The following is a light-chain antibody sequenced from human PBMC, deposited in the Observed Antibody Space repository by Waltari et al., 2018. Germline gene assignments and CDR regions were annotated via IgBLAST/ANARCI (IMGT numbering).Light chain of an antibody. V-gene: IGLV2-11*01. CDR1: GSDVGGYNY. CDR3: CSYAGTYTQV. Sequence: QSALSQPRSVSGSPGQSVTVSCTGTGSDVGGYNYVSWYQQPPDKAPNLLIYDINKRPSGVPDRFSGSKSGNTASLTISGLQAEDEADYYCCSYAGTYTQVFGGGTKVTVL. J-gene: IGLJ3*02. CDR2: DIN.